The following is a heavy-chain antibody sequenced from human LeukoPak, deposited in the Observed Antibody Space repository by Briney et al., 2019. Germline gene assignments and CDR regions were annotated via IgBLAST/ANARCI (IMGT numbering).Heavy chain of an antibody. Sequence: SVKVSCKASGGTFSSYAISWVRQAPGQGREWMGGIIPIFGTANYAQKSQGRSTITTDKSTSTAYMELSRLRSDDTAVYYCARDSRIYRYGPPKFWGQGTLVTVSS. V-gene: IGHV1-69*05. J-gene: IGHJ4*02. CDR2: IIPIFGTA. CDR3: ARDSRIYRYGPPKF. CDR1: GGTFSSYA. D-gene: IGHD5-18*01.